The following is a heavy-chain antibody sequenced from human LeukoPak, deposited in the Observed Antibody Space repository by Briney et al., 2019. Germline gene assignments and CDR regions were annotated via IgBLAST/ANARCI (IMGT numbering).Heavy chain of an antibody. Sequence: GGSVTVSCKVSGYTLTELSMHWVRQAPGKGGEGMGGFYPEDGETIYAQKFQGRVTMTEDTSTDTAYMELSSLRSEDTAVYYCATRGYSSSWYAGDAFDIWGQGTMVTVSS. J-gene: IGHJ3*02. CDR3: ATRGYSSSWYAGDAFDI. V-gene: IGHV1-24*01. CDR1: GYTLTELS. CDR2: FYPEDGET. D-gene: IGHD6-13*01.